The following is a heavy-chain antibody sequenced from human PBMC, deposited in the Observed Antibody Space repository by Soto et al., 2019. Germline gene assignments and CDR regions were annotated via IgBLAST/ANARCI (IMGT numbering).Heavy chain of an antibody. CDR1: GFSLSTSGVG. D-gene: IGHD7-27*01. Sequence: QITLKESGPTLLKPTQTLTLTCTFSGFSLSTSGVGVGWIRQPPGKALEWLALIYWDDDKRYSPSLKRRLTITKDTSNTQVVLTMTNMNPVDTATDYCAHRSGDRESYWGQGTLVTVSS. CDR3: AHRSGDRESY. V-gene: IGHV2-5*02. CDR2: IYWDDDK. J-gene: IGHJ4*02.